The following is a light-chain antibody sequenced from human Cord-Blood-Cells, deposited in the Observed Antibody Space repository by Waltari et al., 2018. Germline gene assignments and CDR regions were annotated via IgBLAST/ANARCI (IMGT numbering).Light chain of an antibody. CDR1: QDISNY. CDR3: QQYDNLLLT. V-gene: IGKV1-33*01. Sequence: DIQMTQSPSSLSASVGDRDTITCQASQDISNYLNWYQQKPGKAPKLLIYDASKLETGVPSRFSGSGSGTDFTFTISSLQPEDIATYYCQQYDNLLLTFGGGTKVEIK. CDR2: DAS. J-gene: IGKJ4*01.